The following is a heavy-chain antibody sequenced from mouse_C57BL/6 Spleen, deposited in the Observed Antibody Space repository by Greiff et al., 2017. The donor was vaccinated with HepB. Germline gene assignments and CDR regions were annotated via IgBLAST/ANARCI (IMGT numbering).Heavy chain of an antibody. J-gene: IGHJ4*01. D-gene: IGHD2-4*01. V-gene: IGHV1-19*01. CDR3: ERAYYDYDGRDSYAMDY. CDR1: GYTFTDYY. Sequence: VQLQQSGPVLVKPGASVKMSCKASGYTFTDYYLNWVKQSHGKSLEWIGVINPYNGGTSYNQKFKGKATLTVDKSSSTTYMELNSLTSEDSAVYYCERAYYDYDGRDSYAMDYWGQGTSVTVSS. CDR2: INPYNGGT.